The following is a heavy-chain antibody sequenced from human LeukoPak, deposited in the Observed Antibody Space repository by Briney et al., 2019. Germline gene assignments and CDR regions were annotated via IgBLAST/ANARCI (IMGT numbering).Heavy chain of an antibody. V-gene: IGHV4-39*07. CDR3: ARDYMVRGVIDY. Sequence: PSETLSLTCTVSGGSISITTYYWGWLRQPPGKGLEWIGNIYYSGSTYYNPSLKSRVTISVDTSKNQFSLKLSSVTAADTAVYYCARDYMVRGVIDYWGQGTLVTASS. CDR1: GGSISITTYY. J-gene: IGHJ4*02. D-gene: IGHD3-10*01. CDR2: IYYSGST.